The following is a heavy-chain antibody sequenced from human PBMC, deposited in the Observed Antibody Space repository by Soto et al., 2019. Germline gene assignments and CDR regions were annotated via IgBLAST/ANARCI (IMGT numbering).Heavy chain of an antibody. CDR2: ISSNGGST. CDR3: VPYSSSSSFDY. J-gene: IGHJ4*02. V-gene: IGHV3-64D*06. Sequence: GGSLRLSCSASGFTFSSYAMHWVRQAPGKGLEYVSAISSNGGSTYYADSVKGRFTISRDNSKNTLYLQMSSLRAEDTAVYYCVPYSSSSSFDYWGQGTLVTVSS. CDR1: GFTFSSYA. D-gene: IGHD6-6*01.